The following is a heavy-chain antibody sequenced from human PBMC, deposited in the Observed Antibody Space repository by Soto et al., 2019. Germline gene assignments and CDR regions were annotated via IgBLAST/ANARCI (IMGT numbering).Heavy chain of an antibody. J-gene: IGHJ6*02. D-gene: IGHD6-6*01. V-gene: IGHV1-18*01. CDR1: GYTFTSYG. CDR2: ISAYNGNT. CDR3: ARVVGGYSSSSVDNYYYGMDV. Sequence: AASVKVSCKASGYTFTSYGISWVRQAPGQGLEWMGWISAYNGNTNYAQKLQGRVTMTTDTSTSTAYMELRSLRSDDTAVYYCARVVGGYSSSSVDNYYYGMDVWGQGTTVTVSS.